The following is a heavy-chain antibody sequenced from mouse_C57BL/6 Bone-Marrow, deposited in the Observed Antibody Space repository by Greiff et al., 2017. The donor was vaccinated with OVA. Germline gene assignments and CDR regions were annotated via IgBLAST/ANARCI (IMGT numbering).Heavy chain of an antibody. D-gene: IGHD3-2*02. V-gene: IGHV3-6*01. J-gene: IGHJ2*01. CDR1: GYSITSGYY. CDR2: ISYDGSN. Sequence: EVKLMESGPGLVKPSQSLSLTCSVTGYSITSGYYWNWIRQFPGNKLEWMGYISYDGSNNYNPSLKNRISITRDTSKNQFFLKLNSVTTEDTATYYCARDGAAQAPYYFDYWGQGTTLTVSS. CDR3: ARDGAAQAPYYFDY.